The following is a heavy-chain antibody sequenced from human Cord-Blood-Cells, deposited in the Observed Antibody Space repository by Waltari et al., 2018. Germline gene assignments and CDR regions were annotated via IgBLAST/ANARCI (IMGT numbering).Heavy chain of an antibody. V-gene: IGHV3-33*01. D-gene: IGHD1-1*01. CDR3: ARGTGNYGMDV. J-gene: IGHJ6*02. CDR2: IWYDGSNK. CDR1: GFTFSSYG. Sequence: QVQLVESGGGVVQPGRSLRLSCAASGFTFSSYGMHWVRQAPGKGLEWVAVIWYDGSNKYYADSVKGRFTIARDNSKNTLYLQMNSLRAEETAVYYCARGTGNYGMDVWGQGTTVTVSS.